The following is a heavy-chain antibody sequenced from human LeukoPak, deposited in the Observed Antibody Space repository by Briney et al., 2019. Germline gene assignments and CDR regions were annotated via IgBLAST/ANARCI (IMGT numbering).Heavy chain of an antibody. V-gene: IGHV4-34*01. CDR2: ISHSGST. D-gene: IGHD7-27*01. CDR3: TKTSPGVPLDF. Sequence: SETLSLTCTVSGGSINNYYWSWIRQPPGKGPEWIGEISHSGSTSYNPSLQSRVTISLDTSRNQFSLNLAFVTAADTAIYYCTKTSPGVPLDFWGQGALVTVSS. J-gene: IGHJ4*02. CDR1: GGSINNYY.